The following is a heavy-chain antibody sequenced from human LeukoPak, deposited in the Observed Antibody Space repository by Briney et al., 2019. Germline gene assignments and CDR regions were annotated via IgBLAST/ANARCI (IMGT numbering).Heavy chain of an antibody. V-gene: IGHV1-18*01. CDR2: ISAYNGNT. CDR3: ARDGWPGYYYDSSAGKPGY. CDR1: GYTFTSYG. J-gene: IGHJ4*02. D-gene: IGHD3-22*01. Sequence: ASVKVSCKASGYTFTSYGISWVRQAPGQGLEWMGWISAYNGNTNYAQKLQGRVTMTTDTSTSTAYMELRSLRSDDTAVYYCARDGWPGYYYDSSAGKPGYWGQGTLVTVSS.